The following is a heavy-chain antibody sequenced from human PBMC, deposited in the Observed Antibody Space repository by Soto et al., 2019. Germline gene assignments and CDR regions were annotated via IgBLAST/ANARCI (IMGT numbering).Heavy chain of an antibody. CDR2: ISAYNGNT. CDR1: GYTFTSYG. Sequence: ASVKVSCKAPGYTFTSYGISWVRQAPGQGLEWMGWISAYNGNTNYAQKLQGRVTMTTDTSTSTAYMELRSLRSDDTAVYYCARDFYYDSSGYYFPGRYWGQGTLVTVSS. J-gene: IGHJ4*02. V-gene: IGHV1-18*01. CDR3: ARDFYYDSSGYYFPGRY. D-gene: IGHD3-22*01.